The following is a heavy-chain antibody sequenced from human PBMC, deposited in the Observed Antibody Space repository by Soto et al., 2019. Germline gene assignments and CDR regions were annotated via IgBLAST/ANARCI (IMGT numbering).Heavy chain of an antibody. CDR2: AYYSGST. CDR3: ATGRYLYGSEY. D-gene: IGHD3-10*01. V-gene: IGHV4-61*01. Sequence: QVQLQESGPGLVKPSETLSLTCTVSGDSVNTGSYYWSWIRQPPGKGLEWIGYAYYSGSTNYNPSLKSRVTISLDTSKNHFSLKLTSVTAADTAVYYCATGRYLYGSEYWGQGTLVTVSS. J-gene: IGHJ4*02. CDR1: GDSVNTGSYY.